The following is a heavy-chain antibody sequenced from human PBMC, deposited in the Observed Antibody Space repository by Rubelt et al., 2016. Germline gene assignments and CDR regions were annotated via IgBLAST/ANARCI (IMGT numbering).Heavy chain of an antibody. CDR3: AKLFWWELPDY. D-gene: IGHD2-15*01. V-gene: IGHV3-23*01. Sequence: EVQLLESGGGLVQPGGSPRLSCAASGFTFNIYAMSWVRQAPGTGLEWVSGISSGGGSTYYAASVKGRFTISRDNSKNTLYLQMNSLRAAETALYDCAKLFWWELPDYWGQGTLVTVSS. J-gene: IGHJ4*02. CDR2: ISSGGGST. CDR1: GFTFNIYA.